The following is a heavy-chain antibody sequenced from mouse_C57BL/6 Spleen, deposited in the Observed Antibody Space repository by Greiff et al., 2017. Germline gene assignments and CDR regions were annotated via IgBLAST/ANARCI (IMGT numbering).Heavy chain of an antibody. Sequence: QVQLKESGAELVRPGASVKLSCKASGYTFTDYYINWVKQRPGQGLEWIARIYPGSGNTYYNEKFKGKATLTAEKSSSTAYMQLSSLTSEDSAVYFCARLGRRYFDVWGTGTTVTVSS. CDR3: ARLGRRYFDV. CDR2: IYPGSGNT. D-gene: IGHD4-1*01. CDR1: GYTFTDYY. V-gene: IGHV1-76*01. J-gene: IGHJ1*03.